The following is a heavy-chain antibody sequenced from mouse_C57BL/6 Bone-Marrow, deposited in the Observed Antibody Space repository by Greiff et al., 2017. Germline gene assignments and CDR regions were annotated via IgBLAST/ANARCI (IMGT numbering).Heavy chain of an antibody. CDR3: AREGGIYYGNHGDY. CDR1: GYTFTSYW. D-gene: IGHD2-1*01. CDR2: LYPGSGST. Sequence: QVQLQQPGAELVKPGASVKMSCKASGYTFTSYWITWVKQRPGQGLEWIGDLYPGSGSTNYNEKFKSKATLTVDTSSSTAYMQLSSLTSEDSAVYYGAREGGIYYGNHGDYWGQGTTLTVSS. J-gene: IGHJ2*01. V-gene: IGHV1-55*01.